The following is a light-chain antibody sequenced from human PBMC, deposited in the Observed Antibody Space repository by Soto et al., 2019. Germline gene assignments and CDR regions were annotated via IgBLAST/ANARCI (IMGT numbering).Light chain of an antibody. J-gene: IGKJ2*01. CDR3: QQYDRFPYT. CDR1: QSISNW. Sequence: DIQMTQSPSTLSASVGDTVTITCRASQSISNWLAWYQQKPGQAPKLLIHKASTLESGVPSRFSGSGSGTEFTLTISSLHPDYFATFSCQQYDRFPYTFGQGTKLEIK. CDR2: KAS. V-gene: IGKV1-5*03.